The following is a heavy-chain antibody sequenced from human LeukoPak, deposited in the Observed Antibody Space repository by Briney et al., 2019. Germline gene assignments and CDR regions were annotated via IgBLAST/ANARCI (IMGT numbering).Heavy chain of an antibody. CDR2: MNPNSGNT. Sequence: ASVKVSCKASGYTFTSYDINWVRQSTGQGLEWMGWMNPNSGNTGYAQKFQGRVTMTRDNSINTAYMELSSLRSDDTAIYYCVRGDLPPTVINDAFNTWGQGTMVTVSS. CDR3: VRGDLPPTVINDAFNT. J-gene: IGHJ3*02. D-gene: IGHD4-17*01. CDR1: GYTFTSYD. V-gene: IGHV1-8*01.